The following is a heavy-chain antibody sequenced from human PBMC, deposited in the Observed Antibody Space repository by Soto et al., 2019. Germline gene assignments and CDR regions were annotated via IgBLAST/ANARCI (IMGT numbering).Heavy chain of an antibody. Sequence: QVQLVQSGAEVKKPGASVKVSCKASGYAFTGFSLNWVRQAPGQGLEWMGWINPNIGGTNYAQKFQGRVTITRDTSTSTAYMQLSRLISVDTAVYYCAVEGPTVHDYINYCAFGHWGQGALVTVSS. CDR3: AVEGPTVHDYINYCAFGH. CDR2: INPNIGGT. V-gene: IGHV1-2*02. CDR1: GYAFTGFS. D-gene: IGHD4-4*01. J-gene: IGHJ4*02.